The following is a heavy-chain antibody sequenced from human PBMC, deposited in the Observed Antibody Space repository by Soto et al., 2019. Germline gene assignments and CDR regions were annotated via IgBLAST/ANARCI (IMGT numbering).Heavy chain of an antibody. Sequence: QLGGSLRLSCAASGFTFSSYGMHWVRQAPGKGLEWVAVIWYDGSNKYYADSVKGRFTISRDNSKNTLYLQMNSLRAEDTAVYYCARDGHSYGYDNNWFDPWGQGTLVTVSS. CDR2: IWYDGSNK. CDR1: GFTFSSYG. J-gene: IGHJ5*02. V-gene: IGHV3-33*01. CDR3: ARDGHSYGYDNNWFDP. D-gene: IGHD5-18*01.